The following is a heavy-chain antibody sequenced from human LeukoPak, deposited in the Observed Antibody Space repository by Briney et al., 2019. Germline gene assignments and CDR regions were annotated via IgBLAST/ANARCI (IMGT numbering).Heavy chain of an antibody. CDR1: GYTFTSYY. Sequence: GASVKVSCKASGYTFTSYYMHWVRQAPGQGLEWMGIINPSGGSTTCAQKFQDRVIMTRDTSTNTVYMELSSLRSEDTAVYYCAREPTVNTYYFDYWGQGTLVTVSS. J-gene: IGHJ4*02. CDR3: AREPTVNTYYFDY. V-gene: IGHV1-46*03. CDR2: INPSGGST. D-gene: IGHD4-11*01.